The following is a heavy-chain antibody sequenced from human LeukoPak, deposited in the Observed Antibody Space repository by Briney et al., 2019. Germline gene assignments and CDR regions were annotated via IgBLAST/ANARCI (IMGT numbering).Heavy chain of an antibody. CDR1: GFTFSSYA. D-gene: IGHD4-17*01. J-gene: IGHJ6*03. CDR2: LWYDGSNK. Sequence: GGSLRLSCAASGFTFSSYAMYWVRQAPGKGLEWVAVLWYDGSNKNYADSVKGRFTISRDNSKNTLYLQLNSLRAEDTAVYYCARPLDYGAYYYYMDVWGKGTTVTVSS. V-gene: IGHV3-33*08. CDR3: ARPLDYGAYYYYMDV.